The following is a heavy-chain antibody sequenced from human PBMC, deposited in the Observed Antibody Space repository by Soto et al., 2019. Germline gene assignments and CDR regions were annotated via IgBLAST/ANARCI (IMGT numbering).Heavy chain of an antibody. D-gene: IGHD3-10*01. CDR2: ISNDGSNK. V-gene: IGHV3-30*18. CDR3: AKAGYGSGSYYTLSFDY. J-gene: IGHJ4*02. CDR1: GFSFSTYG. Sequence: TGGSLRLSCAASGFSFSTYGMHWVRQAPGKGLEWVAFISNDGSNKYYADSVKGRFTISRDNSKNTLYLQMNSLRVEDTAVYYCAKAGYGSGSYYTLSFDYWGQGSLVTVSS.